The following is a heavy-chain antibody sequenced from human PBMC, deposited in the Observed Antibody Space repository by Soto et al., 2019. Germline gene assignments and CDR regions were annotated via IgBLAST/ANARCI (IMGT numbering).Heavy chain of an antibody. Sequence: PSETLSLTCTVSGGSISSSSYYCGWLRQPPGKGLEWIGSIYYSGSTYYNPSLKSRVTISVDTSKNQFSLKLSSVTAADTAVYYCARLPRAPVMVRGVSYGMDVWGQGTTVT. J-gene: IGHJ6*02. CDR2: IYYSGST. D-gene: IGHD3-10*01. CDR3: ARLPRAPVMVRGVSYGMDV. CDR1: GGSISSSSYY. V-gene: IGHV4-39*01.